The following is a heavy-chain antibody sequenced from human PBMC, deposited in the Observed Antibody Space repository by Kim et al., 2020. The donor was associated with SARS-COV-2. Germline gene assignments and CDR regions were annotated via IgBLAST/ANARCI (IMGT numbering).Heavy chain of an antibody. Sequence: GGSLRPSCSVSRFIFSDYSMSWIRQAPEKGLEWIAHIDNIYGSTNYADSVKGRFTISRDNAKNSLYLEMNSLTPDDTALYYCARDPQRKDAYNHDYWGQGTLVTVSS. J-gene: IGHJ4*02. V-gene: IGHV3-11*05. CDR3: ARDPQRKDAYNHDY. CDR1: RFIFSDYS. CDR2: IDNIYGST. D-gene: IGHD1-1*01.